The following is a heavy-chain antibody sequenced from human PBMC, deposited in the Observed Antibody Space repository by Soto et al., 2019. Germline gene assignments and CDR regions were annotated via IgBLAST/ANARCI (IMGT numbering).Heavy chain of an antibody. V-gene: IGHV1-2*02. CDR3: NTLYLQMNSLKTEDTAVYYCTTGSSYYYDSSGYYLPDAFDI. J-gene: IGHJ3*02. CDR1: GYRFTGYG. D-gene: IGHD3-10*01. CDR2: INPKSGAT. Sequence: ASVKVSCKASGYRFTGYGLHWVRQAPGQGLQWMGWINPKSGATDYAQKFRGRVTMTREMSTNTDYAAPVKGRFTISRDDSKNTLYLQMNSLKTEDTAVYYCTTGSSYYYDSSGYYLPDAFDIWGQGTMVTVSS.